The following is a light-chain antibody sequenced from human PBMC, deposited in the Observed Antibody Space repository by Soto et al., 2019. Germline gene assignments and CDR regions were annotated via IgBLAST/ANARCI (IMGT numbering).Light chain of an antibody. V-gene: IGKV3D-15*02. J-gene: IGKJ4*01. CDR3: QQFSSYPLT. Sequence: EIVMMQSPATLSLSPGESATLSCRASRSVTNNLAWYQQVPGQPPRLLIYGASTRATGIPDRFSGGGSGTDFTLTISRLEPEDFAVYYCQQFSSYPLTFGGGTKVAIK. CDR1: RSVTNN. CDR2: GAS.